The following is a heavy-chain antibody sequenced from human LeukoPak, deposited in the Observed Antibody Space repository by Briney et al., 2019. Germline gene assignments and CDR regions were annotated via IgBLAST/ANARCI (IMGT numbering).Heavy chain of an antibody. D-gene: IGHD6-13*01. CDR3: ARAINSWYVDY. CDR1: GGSISSSSYY. J-gene: IGHJ4*02. Sequence: SETLSLTCTVSGGSISSSSYYWGWIRQPPGKGLEWIGSIYYSGSTYYNPSLKSRVTISVDTSKNQFSLKLSSVTAAYTAVYYCARAINSWYVDYWGQGTLVTVSS. V-gene: IGHV4-39*07. CDR2: IYYSGST.